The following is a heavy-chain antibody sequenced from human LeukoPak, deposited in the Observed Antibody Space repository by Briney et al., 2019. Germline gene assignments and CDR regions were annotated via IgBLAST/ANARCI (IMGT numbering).Heavy chain of an antibody. CDR2: ISGSGVST. D-gene: IGHD6-6*01. J-gene: IGHJ4*02. CDR1: GFTFNNYA. V-gene: IGHV3-23*01. Sequence: GSLRPSCAASGFTFNNYAMNWVRQAPGKGLEWVSGISGSGVSTYYADSVKGRFTISRDNSKNTLYLQMNSLRAEDTAVYYCARDKYSSSSYYFDYWGQGTLVTVSS. CDR3: ARDKYSSSSYYFDY.